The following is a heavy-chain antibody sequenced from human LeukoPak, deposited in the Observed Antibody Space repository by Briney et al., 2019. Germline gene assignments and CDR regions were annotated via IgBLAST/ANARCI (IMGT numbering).Heavy chain of an antibody. J-gene: IGHJ4*02. CDR1: GFTFSSYS. CDR3: ALIVVVPAAMPGTDY. D-gene: IGHD2-2*01. CDR2: ISSSSSYI. Sequence: GGSLRLSCAASGFTFSSYSMNWVRQAPGKGLEWVSSISSSSSYIYYADSVKGRFTISRDNAKNSLYLQMNSLRAEDTAVYYCALIVVVPAAMPGTDYWGQGTLVTVSS. V-gene: IGHV3-21*01.